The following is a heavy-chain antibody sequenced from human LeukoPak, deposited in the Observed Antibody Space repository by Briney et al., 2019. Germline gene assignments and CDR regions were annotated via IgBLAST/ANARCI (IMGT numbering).Heavy chain of an antibody. CDR3: ARDLGDSSGYYYWWSGRAFDI. CDR2: ISSSGSTI. J-gene: IGHJ3*02. CDR1: GFTFSDYY. V-gene: IGHV3-11*01. Sequence: PGGSLRLSCAASGFTFSDYYMSWIRQAPGKGLEWVSYISSSGSTIYYADSVKGRFTISRDNAKNSLYLQMNSLRAEDTAVYYCARDLGDSSGYYYWWSGRAFDIWGQGTMVTVSS. D-gene: IGHD3-22*01.